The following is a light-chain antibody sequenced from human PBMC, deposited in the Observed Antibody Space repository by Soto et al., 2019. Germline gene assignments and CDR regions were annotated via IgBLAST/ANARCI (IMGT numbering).Light chain of an antibody. CDR1: QSISSW. Sequence: DIQMTQYPSTLSASVGDRVTITCRASQSISSWLAWYQQKPGKTPKLLIYDASSLESGVPTRFSGSGSGTKFTLTIISVQPYYFVTYSCQHGRFGQGTNVEIK. V-gene: IGKV1-5*01. J-gene: IGKJ1*01. CDR2: DAS. CDR3: QHGR.